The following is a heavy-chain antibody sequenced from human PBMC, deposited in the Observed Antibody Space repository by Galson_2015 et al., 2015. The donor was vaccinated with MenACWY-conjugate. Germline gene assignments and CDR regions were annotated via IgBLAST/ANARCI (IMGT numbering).Heavy chain of an antibody. CDR3: GRIGTPYNFGSP. CDR2: LCGDGSGK. CDR1: GFTFSDYC. Sequence: SLRLSCAASGFTFSDYCMHWVRQAPGKGLVWVSRLCGDGSGKTYAGSVKGRFSISMDNAKTTLYLQMNSLRAEDTAMYCCGRIGTPYNFGSPWGQGALVTVSS. D-gene: IGHD1-1*01. J-gene: IGHJ5*02. V-gene: IGHV3-74*01.